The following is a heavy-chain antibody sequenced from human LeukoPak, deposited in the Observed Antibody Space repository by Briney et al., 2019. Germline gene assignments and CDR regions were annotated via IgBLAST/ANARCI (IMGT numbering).Heavy chain of an antibody. D-gene: IGHD1-1*01. CDR3: ARQTPERQYLRSFDP. CDR1: GGSISSSSSY. Sequence: SETLSLTCTVSGGSISSSSSYWGWIRQPPGKGLEWIGTIYYSGSTYYNPSLKSRLTMSVDTSKNQFSLNLSSVTAADTAVYYCARQTPERQYLRSFDPWGQGTLVSVSP. CDR2: IYYSGST. V-gene: IGHV4-39*01. J-gene: IGHJ5*02.